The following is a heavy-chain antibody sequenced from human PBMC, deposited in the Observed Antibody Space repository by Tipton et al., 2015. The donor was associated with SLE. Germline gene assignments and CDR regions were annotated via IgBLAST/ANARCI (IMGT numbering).Heavy chain of an antibody. Sequence: TLSLTCSVSGGSITSYYWSWIRQSPGKGLEWIGYIYYSGSTNYNPSLKSRVTISVDTSKNQFSLKLSSVTAADTAVYYCANFGSGGFDYWGQGILVTVSS. V-gene: IGHV4-59*01. CDR3: ANFGSGGFDY. J-gene: IGHJ4*02. D-gene: IGHD6-19*01. CDR2: IYYSGST. CDR1: GGSITSYY.